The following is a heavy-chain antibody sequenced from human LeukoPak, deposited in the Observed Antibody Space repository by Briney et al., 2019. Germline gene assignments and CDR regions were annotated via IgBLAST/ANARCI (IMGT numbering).Heavy chain of an antibody. Sequence: GGSLRLSCAASGFTFSSYAMHWVRQAPGKGLEWVAVISYDGSNKYYADSVKGRFTISGDNSKNTLYLQMNSLRAEDTAVYYCARALGTVTTFDYWGQGTLVTVSS. V-gene: IGHV3-30-3*01. D-gene: IGHD4-17*01. CDR1: GFTFSSYA. J-gene: IGHJ4*02. CDR3: ARALGTVTTFDY. CDR2: ISYDGSNK.